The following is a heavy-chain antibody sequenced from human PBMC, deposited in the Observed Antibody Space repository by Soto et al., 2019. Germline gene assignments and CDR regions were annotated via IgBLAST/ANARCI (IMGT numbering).Heavy chain of an antibody. CDR2: IWYDGSNK. Sequence: QVQLVESGGGVVQPGRSLRLSCAASGFTFSSYGMHWVRQAPGKGLEWVAVIWYDGSNKYYADSVKGRFTISRDNSKNTLYLQMNSLRAEDTAVYYCARARGIAVAGFQHWGQGTLVTVSS. V-gene: IGHV3-33*01. J-gene: IGHJ1*01. CDR1: GFTFSSYG. D-gene: IGHD6-19*01. CDR3: ARARGIAVAGFQH.